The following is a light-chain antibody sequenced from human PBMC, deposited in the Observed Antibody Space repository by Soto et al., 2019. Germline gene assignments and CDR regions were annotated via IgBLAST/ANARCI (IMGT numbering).Light chain of an antibody. CDR1: SSNIGADYY. CDR3: QSYDRSLSASV. CDR2: GNT. V-gene: IGLV1-40*01. Sequence: QSVLPQPPSVSGAPGQRVTISCTGTSSNIGADYYVHWYQQLPGRAPKLLIHGNTNRPLGVPDRFSGSRSVTSASLAITGLQAEDEAHYHCQSYDRSLSASVFGGGTKVTVL. J-gene: IGLJ2*01.